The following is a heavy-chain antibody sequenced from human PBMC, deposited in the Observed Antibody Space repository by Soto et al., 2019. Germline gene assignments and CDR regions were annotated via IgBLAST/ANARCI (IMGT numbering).Heavy chain of an antibody. CDR3: AAPGGHHFGMDV. V-gene: IGHV1-18*01. CDR1: DNTFTYYG. CDR2: ISGYNANT. Sequence: ASVKVSCKSFDNTFTYYGINWVRQAPGQGLEWLGWISGYNANTKEAQKFQDRVSMTADTSARTAYLEVRSLTSDDTGVYFCAAPGGHHFGMDVWCQGTTVTGSS. J-gene: IGHJ6*02. D-gene: IGHD2-8*02.